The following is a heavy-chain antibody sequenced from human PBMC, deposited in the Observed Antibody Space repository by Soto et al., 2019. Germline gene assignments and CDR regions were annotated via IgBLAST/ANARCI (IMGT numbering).Heavy chain of an antibody. CDR3: ARGGYCSGGSCYSLIFAYNWFDP. CDR2: INHSGST. CDR1: GGSFSGYY. D-gene: IGHD2-15*01. J-gene: IGHJ5*02. Sequence: TSEALSLTCAVYGGSFSGYYWSWIRQPPGKWLEWMWEINHSGSTNYNPSLKSRVTISVDTSKNQFSLKLSSVTAADTAVYYCARGGYCSGGSCYSLIFAYNWFDPWGQGTLVTAPQ. V-gene: IGHV4-34*01.